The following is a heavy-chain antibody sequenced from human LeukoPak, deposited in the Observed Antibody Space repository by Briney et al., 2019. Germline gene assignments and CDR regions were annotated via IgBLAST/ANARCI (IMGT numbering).Heavy chain of an antibody. D-gene: IGHD3-10*01. Sequence: SETLSLTCTVSGAPITDYYWNWIRQSPGKGPEWIGNIYTGGRINFNPSLKSRVTMSVDTSKNQFSLKVTSMTAADTAVYYRAFGSGRRYFDHWGQGTLVTVSS. J-gene: IGHJ4*02. V-gene: IGHV4-59*03. CDR2: IYTGGRI. CDR3: AFGSGRRYFDH. CDR1: GAPITDYY.